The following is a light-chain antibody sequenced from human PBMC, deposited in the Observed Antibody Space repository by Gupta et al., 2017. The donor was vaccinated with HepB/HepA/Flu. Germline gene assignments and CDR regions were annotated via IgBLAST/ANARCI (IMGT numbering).Light chain of an antibody. J-gene: IGLJ1*01. CDR3: RYSKMSSTYV. CDR2: DVS. Sequence: QSALTQPASVSGSPGQPITISCTGTSGDSGGNKWDSWYQQHPGKYPQRITYDVSSRPSGRSSRVSAAKSGKTEYLPTSGLHTEDDADEFCRYSKMSSTYVFGTGTRVTVL. V-gene: IGLV2-14*03. CDR1: SGDSGGNKW.